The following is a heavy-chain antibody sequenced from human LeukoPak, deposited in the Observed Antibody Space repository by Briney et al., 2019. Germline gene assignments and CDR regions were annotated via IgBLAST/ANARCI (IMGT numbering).Heavy chain of an antibody. J-gene: IGHJ4*02. V-gene: IGHV3-21*01. D-gene: IGHD5-18*01. CDR3: AGTKYSYGFFYFDY. Sequence: GGSLRLSCAASGFTFSSYTMNWVRQAPGKGLEWVSSISSSSSYIYYADSVKGRFTISRDNAKNSLYLQMNSLRAEDMAVYYCAGTKYSYGFFYFDYWGQGTLVTVSS. CDR2: ISSSSSYI. CDR1: GFTFSSYT.